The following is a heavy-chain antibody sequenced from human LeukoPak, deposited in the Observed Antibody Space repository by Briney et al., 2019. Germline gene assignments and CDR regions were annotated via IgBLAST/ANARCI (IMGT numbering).Heavy chain of an antibody. CDR1: GYTFTSYD. D-gene: IGHD6-13*01. CDR2: MNPNSGNT. J-gene: IGHJ6*03. V-gene: IGHV1-8*03. CDR3: ARGTHSSSWYWGYYYYYMDV. Sequence: ASVNVSCKASGYTFTSYDINWVRQAPGQGLEWMGWMNPNSGNTGYAQKFQGRVTITRNTSISTAYMELSSLRSEDTAVYYCARGTHSSSWYWGYYYYYMDVWGKGTTVTVSS.